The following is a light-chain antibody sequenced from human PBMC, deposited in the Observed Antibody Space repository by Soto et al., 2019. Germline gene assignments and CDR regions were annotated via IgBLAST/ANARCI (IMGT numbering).Light chain of an antibody. CDR1: SGSVSTSYY. CDR3: VQYMGSGIGA. V-gene: IGLV8-61*01. CDR2: STN. Sequence: QAVVTQEPSFSVSPGGTVTLTCGLSSGSVSTSYYPSWYQQTPGQAPRTLIYSTNTRSSGVPDRFSGSILGNKAALTITGSKADDESDYCCVQYMGSGIGAFGGGTKLTVL. J-gene: IGLJ2*01.